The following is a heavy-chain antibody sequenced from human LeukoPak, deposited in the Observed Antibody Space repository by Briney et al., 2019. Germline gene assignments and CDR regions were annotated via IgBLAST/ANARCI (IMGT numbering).Heavy chain of an antibody. Sequence: PGGSLRLSCAASGFTFSNYWMHWVRQAPGKGLVWVSRINSNGSNTNYADSVKGRFTISRDNAKNTLYLQMNSLRAEDTAVYYCKVASGVVDXXGXGTXVTVSS. J-gene: IGHJ4*02. CDR2: INSNGSNT. CDR3: KVASGVVDX. CDR1: GFTFSNYW. V-gene: IGHV3-74*01. D-gene: IGHD2-15*01.